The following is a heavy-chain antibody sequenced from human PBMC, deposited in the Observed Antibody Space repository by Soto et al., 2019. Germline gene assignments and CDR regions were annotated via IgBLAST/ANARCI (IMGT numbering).Heavy chain of an antibody. J-gene: IGHJ4*02. CDR2: INHSGST. D-gene: IGHD2-2*01. Sequence: SETLSLTCAVYGGSFSGYYWSWIRQPPGKGLEWIGEINHSGSTDYNPSLKSRVTISVDTSKNQFSLKLSSVTAADTAVYYCARGRRYCSSTSCRRGNGVDFDYWGQGTLVTVSS. V-gene: IGHV4-34*01. CDR1: GGSFSGYY. CDR3: ARGRRYCSSTSCRRGNGVDFDY.